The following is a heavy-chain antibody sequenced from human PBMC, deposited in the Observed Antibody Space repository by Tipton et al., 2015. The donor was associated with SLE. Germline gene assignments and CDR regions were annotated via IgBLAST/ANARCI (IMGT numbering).Heavy chain of an antibody. CDR3: ARHAIFGVVNPLHWFDP. Sequence: TLSLTCTVSGGSISSSSYYWGWIRQPPGKGLEWIGEINHSGSTNYNPSLKSRVTISVGTSKNQFSLKLSSVTAADTAVYYCARHAIFGVVNPLHWFDPWGQGTLVTVSS. D-gene: IGHD3-3*01. J-gene: IGHJ5*02. CDR1: GGSISSSSYY. CDR2: INHSGST. V-gene: IGHV4-39*01.